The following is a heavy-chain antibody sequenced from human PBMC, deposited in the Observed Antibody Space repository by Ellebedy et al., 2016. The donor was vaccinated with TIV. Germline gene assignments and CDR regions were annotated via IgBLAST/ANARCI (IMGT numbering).Heavy chain of an antibody. CDR2: ISGDGTIK. D-gene: IGHD3-22*01. CDR1: GFTFRDYY. J-gene: IGHJ4*02. CDR3: ARNRNKYDANGYWNY. Sequence: GESLKISCAASGFTFRDYYMTWIRQAPGKGLECVAYISGDGTIKYYADAVKGRFTVSRDNAENSLHLQMSSLRAEDTAVYYCARNRNKYDANGYWNYWGPGAQVTVSS. V-gene: IGHV3-11*01.